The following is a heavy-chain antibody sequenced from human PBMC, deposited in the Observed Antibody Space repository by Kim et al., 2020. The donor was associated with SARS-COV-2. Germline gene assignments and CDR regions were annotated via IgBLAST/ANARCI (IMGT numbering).Heavy chain of an antibody. CDR1: GFTFSSYS. V-gene: IGHV3-48*02. D-gene: IGHD3-3*01. CDR2: ISSSSSTI. CDR3: ARPGWDFWSGSTSVDY. J-gene: IGHJ4*02. Sequence: GGSLRLSCAASGFTFSSYSMNWVRQAPGKGLEWVSYISSSSSTIYYADSVKGRFTISRDNAKNSLYLQMNSLRDEDTAVYYCARPGWDFWSGSTSVDYWGQGTLVTVSS.